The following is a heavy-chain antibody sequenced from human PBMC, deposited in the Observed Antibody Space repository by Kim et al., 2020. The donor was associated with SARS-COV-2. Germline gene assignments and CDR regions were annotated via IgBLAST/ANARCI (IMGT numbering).Heavy chain of an antibody. V-gene: IGHV3-43*02. CDR1: GFTFDDYA. D-gene: IGHD3-3*01. CDR2: ISGDGGST. Sequence: GGSLRLSCAASGFTFDDYAMHWVRQAPGKGLEWVSLISGDGGSTYYADSVKGRFTISRDNSKNSLYLQMNSLRTEDTALYYCAKDYYDFWSPILRVFDYWGQGTLVTVSS. CDR3: AKDYYDFWSPILRVFDY. J-gene: IGHJ4*02.